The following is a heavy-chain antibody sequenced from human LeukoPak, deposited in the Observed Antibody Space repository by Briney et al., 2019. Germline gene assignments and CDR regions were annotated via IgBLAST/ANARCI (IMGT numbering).Heavy chain of an antibody. V-gene: IGHV1-2*02. J-gene: IGHJ3*02. Sequence: ASVKVSCKASGYTFTVYYMHWVRQAPGQGLEWMGWINPNSGGTNYAQKFQGRVTMTRDTSISTAYMELSRLRSDDTAVYYCARGYYYDSSGPDAFDIWGQGTMVTVSS. CDR3: ARGYYYDSSGPDAFDI. CDR1: GYTFTVYY. CDR2: INPNSGGT. D-gene: IGHD3-22*01.